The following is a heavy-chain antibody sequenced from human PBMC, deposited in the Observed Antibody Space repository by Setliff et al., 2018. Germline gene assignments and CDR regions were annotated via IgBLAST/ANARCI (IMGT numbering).Heavy chain of an antibody. CDR3: AGGYPSNFDY. V-gene: IGHV3-23*01. CDR2: ISGSGDSP. CDR1: GFTFSNYA. J-gene: IGHJ4*02. Sequence: GGSLRLSCVASGFTFSNYAMAWVRQAPGKGLEWVSAISGSGDSPYYADSVKGRFTISRDNSKNTLYLQLNSLRAEDTAIYYCAGGYPSNFDYWGQGTLVTVSS. D-gene: IGHD3-22*01.